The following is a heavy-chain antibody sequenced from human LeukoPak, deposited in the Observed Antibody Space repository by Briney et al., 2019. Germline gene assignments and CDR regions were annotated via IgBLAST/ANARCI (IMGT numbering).Heavy chain of an antibody. Sequence: PGGSLRLSCAASGFTFSSYWMSWVRQAPGKGLEWVANIKQDGSEKYYVDSVKGRFTISRDNAKNSLYPQMNSLRAEDTAVYYCAREGRGYKVAKFDYWGQGTLVTVSS. V-gene: IGHV3-7*01. D-gene: IGHD3-22*01. CDR1: GFTFSSYW. CDR3: AREGRGYKVAKFDY. CDR2: IKQDGSEK. J-gene: IGHJ4*02.